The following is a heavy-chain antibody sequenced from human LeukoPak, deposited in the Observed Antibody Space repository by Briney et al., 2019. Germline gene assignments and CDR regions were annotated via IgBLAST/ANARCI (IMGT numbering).Heavy chain of an antibody. CDR2: IHDSGGT. J-gene: IGHJ4*02. Sequence: PSETLSLTCAVYGGSFSGYYWSWIRQPPGKGLEWIGEIHDSGGTNYNPSLKSRVTMSVDTSKNQFSLKLSSVTAADTAVYYCARDPNGDYDWDQGTLVTVSS. CDR3: ARDPNGDYD. D-gene: IGHD4-17*01. CDR1: GGSFSGYY. V-gene: IGHV4-34*01.